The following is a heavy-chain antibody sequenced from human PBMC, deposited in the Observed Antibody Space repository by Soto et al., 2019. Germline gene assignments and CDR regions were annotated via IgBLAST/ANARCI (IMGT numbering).Heavy chain of an antibody. CDR1: GYTFTSYA. CDR3: ARSGGLLWFGELLLFDY. Sequence: ASVKVSCKASGYTFTSYAMHWVRQAPGQRLEWMGWINAGNGNTKYSQKFQGRVTITRDTSASTAYMELSSLRSEDTAVYYCARSGGLLWFGELLLFDYWGQGTLVTVSS. D-gene: IGHD3-10*01. V-gene: IGHV1-3*01. CDR2: INAGNGNT. J-gene: IGHJ4*02.